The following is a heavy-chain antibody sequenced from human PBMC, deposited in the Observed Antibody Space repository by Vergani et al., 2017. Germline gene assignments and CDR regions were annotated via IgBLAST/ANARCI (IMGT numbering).Heavy chain of an antibody. CDR3: AKDLVRDGRWNVDY. CDR1: GFTFNSYT. V-gene: IGHV3-23*01. D-gene: IGHD1-1*01. Sequence: EVQLSESGGGLVQPGGSLRLSCAASGFTFNSYTMSWVRQTPGKGLEWVSSILHSVSNSYSADSVKGQFTISRDNSRNTLYLQMNSLRAEDTAIYYCAKDLVRDGRWNVDYWGEGTLVTVSP. J-gene: IGHJ4*01. CDR2: ILHSVSNS.